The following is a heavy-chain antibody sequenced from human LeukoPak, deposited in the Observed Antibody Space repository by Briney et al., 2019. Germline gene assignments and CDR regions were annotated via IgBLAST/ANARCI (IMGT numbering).Heavy chain of an antibody. D-gene: IGHD2-8*01. CDR1: GYTFTGYY. Sequence: ASVKVSCKASGYTFTGYYMHWVRQTPGQGLEWMGWINPNSGGKNYAQKCQGRVTMTRDTSISTGYMELRRLRSDDTAVYYCARDEGVNSGPRGRIDYWGEGTLVTVSS. V-gene: IGHV1-2*02. J-gene: IGHJ4*02. CDR2: INPNSGGK. CDR3: ARDEGVNSGPRGRIDY.